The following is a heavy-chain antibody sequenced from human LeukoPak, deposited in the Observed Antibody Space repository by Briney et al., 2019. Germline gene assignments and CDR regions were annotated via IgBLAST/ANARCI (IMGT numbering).Heavy chain of an antibody. D-gene: IGHD6-19*01. V-gene: IGHV1-2*02. CDR2: IIPNIGAT. CDR3: ARDRVGSGWPRPFYFEN. CDR1: GYTFTGYY. J-gene: IGHJ4*02. Sequence: GASVKVSCKPSGYTFTGYYLHWVRQAPGQALEWMGWIIPNIGATMYAQKFQGRVTMTRDTSISTAYMELNSLRSDDTAVYYCARDRVGSGWPRPFYFENWGQGTLVTVSS.